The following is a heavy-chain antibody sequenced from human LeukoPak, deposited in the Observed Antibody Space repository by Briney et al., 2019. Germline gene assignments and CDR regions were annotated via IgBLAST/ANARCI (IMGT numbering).Heavy chain of an antibody. CDR3: ARVSKSRGGSSRSSGWHPDY. J-gene: IGHJ4*02. V-gene: IGHV7-4-1*02. CDR1: GYTFTSYA. Sequence: ASVKVSCKASGYTFTSYAMNWVRQAPGQGLEWMGWINTNTGNPTYAQGFTGRFVFSLDTSVSTAYLQISSLKAEDTAVYYCARVSKSRGGSSRSSGWHPDYWGQGTLVTVSS. CDR2: INTNTGNP. D-gene: IGHD6-19*01.